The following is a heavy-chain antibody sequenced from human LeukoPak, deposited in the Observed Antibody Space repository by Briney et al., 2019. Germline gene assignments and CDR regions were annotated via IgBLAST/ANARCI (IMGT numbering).Heavy chain of an antibody. V-gene: IGHV3-33*06. CDR1: GFTFSSYG. J-gene: IGHJ4*02. CDR3: AKDRGYYYDSSGYYYLDY. D-gene: IGHD3-22*01. Sequence: GGSLRLSCAASGFTFSSYGMHWVRQAPGKGPEWVAVIWYDGSNKYYADSVKGRFTISRDNSKNTLYLQMNSLRAEDSAIYYCAKDRGYYYDSSGYYYLDYWGQGTLVTVSS. CDR2: IWYDGSNK.